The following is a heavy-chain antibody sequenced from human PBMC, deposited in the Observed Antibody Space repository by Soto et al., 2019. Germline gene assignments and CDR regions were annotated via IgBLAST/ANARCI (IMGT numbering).Heavy chain of an antibody. CDR1: GFTFSSYA. V-gene: IGHV3-23*01. CDR2: ISGSGGST. J-gene: IGHJ4*02. Sequence: EVQLLESVGGLVQPGGSLRLSCAASGFTFSSYAMRWVRQAPGKGLEWVSAISGSGGSTYYADSVKGRFTISRDNSKNTLYLQMNSLRAEDTAVSYCAMRPHMLYCDYWGQGTLVSVSS. D-gene: IGHD3-16*01. CDR3: AMRPHMLYCDY.